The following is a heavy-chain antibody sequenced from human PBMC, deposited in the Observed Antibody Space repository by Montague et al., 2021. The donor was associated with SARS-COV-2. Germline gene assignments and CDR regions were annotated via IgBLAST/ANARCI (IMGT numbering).Heavy chain of an antibody. V-gene: IGHV4-39*07. Sequence: SETLSLTCTFSGGSISTIVNFWGWIRQPPGKGLEWIGSISYTGSTYHNPSLKSRVTMSVDTSKNQFSLKLTSVTAADTAVYNCARSGDPGTTVTYLYWGQGTLVTVSS. CDR2: ISYTGST. CDR3: ARSGDPGTTVTYLY. CDR1: GGSISTIVNF. D-gene: IGHD4-11*01. J-gene: IGHJ4*02.